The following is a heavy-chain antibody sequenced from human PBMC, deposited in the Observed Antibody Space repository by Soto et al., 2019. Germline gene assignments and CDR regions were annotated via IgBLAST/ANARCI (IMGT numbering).Heavy chain of an antibody. D-gene: IGHD7-27*01. J-gene: IGHJ6*02. V-gene: IGHV1-69*13. CDR1: GGTFSSYA. CDR2: IIPIFGTA. CDR3: ARSSWGYYYYYGMDV. Sequence: GASVKVSCKASGGTFSSYAISWVRQAPGQGLEWMGGIIPIFGTANYAQKFQGRVTITADESTSTAYVELSSLRSEDTAVYYCARSSWGYYYYYGMDVWGQGTTVTVSS.